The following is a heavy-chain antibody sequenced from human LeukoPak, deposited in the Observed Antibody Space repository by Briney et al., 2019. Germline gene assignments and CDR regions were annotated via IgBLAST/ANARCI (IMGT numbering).Heavy chain of an antibody. CDR2: IYHSANT. J-gene: IGHJ6*03. Sequence: SETLSLTCTVSGYSISGGFYWGWIRQPPGKGLEWIGSIYHSANTYYNPSLKSRVTISIDTSKNQFSLKLSSVTAADTAVYYCARDNWNSGYMDVWGKGTTVTVSS. CDR1: GYSISGGFY. D-gene: IGHD1-7*01. CDR3: ARDNWNSGYMDV. V-gene: IGHV4-38-2*02.